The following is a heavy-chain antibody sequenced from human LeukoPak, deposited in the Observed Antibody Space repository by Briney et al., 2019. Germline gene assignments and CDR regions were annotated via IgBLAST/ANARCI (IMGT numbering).Heavy chain of an antibody. CDR1: GFTFSDYY. Sequence: KSGGSLRLSCAASGFTFSDYYMSWIRQAPGKGLEWVSYISSSGSTIYYADSVKGRFTISRDNAKNSLYLQMNSLRAEDTAVYYCARVSYYGSGSYCHYWGQGTLVTVSS. V-gene: IGHV3-11*01. CDR2: ISSSGSTI. J-gene: IGHJ4*02. D-gene: IGHD3-10*01. CDR3: ARVSYYGSGSYCHY.